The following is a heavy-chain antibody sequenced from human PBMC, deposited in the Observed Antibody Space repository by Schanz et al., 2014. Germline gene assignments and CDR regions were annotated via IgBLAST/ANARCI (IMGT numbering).Heavy chain of an antibody. D-gene: IGHD2-2*01. J-gene: IGHJ4*02. CDR3: ARDVPINDY. Sequence: QVQLVQSGGEVKKPGASVKVSCKASGYTFTSYGITWVRQAPGQGFEWMAWMSYNGNTKYAQSLQGRVTVTRDTSTSTSYMELRSLTSDDTAVYYRARDVPINDYWGQGTPVTVSS. CDR2: MSYNGNT. CDR1: GYTFTSYG. V-gene: IGHV1-18*01.